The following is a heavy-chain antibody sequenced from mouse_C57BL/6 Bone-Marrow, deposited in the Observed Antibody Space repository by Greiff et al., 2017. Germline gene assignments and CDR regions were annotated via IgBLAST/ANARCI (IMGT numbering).Heavy chain of an antibody. D-gene: IGHD2-10*01. CDR3: ARHLLFFYYYAMDY. Sequence: QVQLQQSGAELARPGASVKLSCKASGYTFTSSGISWVKQRTGQGLEWIGEIYPRSGNTYYNAKFKGKATLTADKSSSTAYMELRSLTSEDSAVYFCARHLLFFYYYAMDYWGQGTSVTVSS. CDR2: IYPRSGNT. CDR1: GYTFTSSG. V-gene: IGHV1-81*01. J-gene: IGHJ4*01.